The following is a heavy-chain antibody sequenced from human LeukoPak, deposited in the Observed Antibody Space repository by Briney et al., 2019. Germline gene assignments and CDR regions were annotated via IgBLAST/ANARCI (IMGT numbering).Heavy chain of an antibody. CDR1: GFTVSSNY. CDR3: ARAGSGVKGSYYYYYYYMDV. V-gene: IGHV3-66*01. D-gene: IGHD3-22*01. Sequence: GGSLRLSCAASGFTVSSNYMSWVRQAPGKGLEWVSVIYSGGSTYYADSVKGRFTISRDNAKNSLYLQMNSLRAEDTAVYYCARAGSGVKGSYYYYYYYMDVWGKGTTVTVSS. J-gene: IGHJ6*03. CDR2: IYSGGST.